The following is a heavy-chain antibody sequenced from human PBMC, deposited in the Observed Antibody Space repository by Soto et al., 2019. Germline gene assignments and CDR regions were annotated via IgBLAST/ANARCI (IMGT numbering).Heavy chain of an antibody. CDR1: GFTFSSYG. D-gene: IGHD6-13*01. CDR2: IVYDGNRK. J-gene: IGHJ6*02. CDR3: ARDRSGTAGYGMDV. V-gene: IGHV3-30*03. Sequence: QVQLVESGGGVVQPGTSLRLSCAASGFTFSSYGMHWVRQAPGKGLEWLGVIVYDGNRKFSPDSVKGRLTISRDNSKNTVSLQMDSLRIEDTAVYFCARDRSGTAGYGMDVWGQGTSVTVSS.